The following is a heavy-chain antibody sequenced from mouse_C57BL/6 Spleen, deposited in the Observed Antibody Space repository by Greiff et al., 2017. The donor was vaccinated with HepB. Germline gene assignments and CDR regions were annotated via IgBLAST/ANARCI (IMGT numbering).Heavy chain of an antibody. Sequence: QLQQSGAELVKPGASVRISCKASGYAFSSYWMNWVKQRPGKGLEWIGQMYPGDGDTNYNGKFKGKATLTADKSSSTAYMQLSSLTSEDSAVYFCARGTTVVAGNYWGQGTTLTVSS. CDR1: GYAFSSYW. D-gene: IGHD1-1*01. V-gene: IGHV1-80*01. CDR3: ARGTTVVAGNY. J-gene: IGHJ2*01. CDR2: MYPGDGDT.